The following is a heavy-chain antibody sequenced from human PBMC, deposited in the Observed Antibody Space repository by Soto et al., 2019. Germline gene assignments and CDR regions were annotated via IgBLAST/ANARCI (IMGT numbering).Heavy chain of an antibody. D-gene: IGHD5-12*01. Sequence: VHLVESGGGLVQPGGSLRLSCAASGFSFSTYDMNWVRQAPGKGLEWVSYISGGSSRIFYADSVKGRFTISRDNAKNSLYLQMNSLRDEDTGVYYCARVIYGGWSTIKDYYYYAMDVWGQGTTVTVSS. V-gene: IGHV3-48*02. CDR1: GFSFSTYD. CDR3: ARVIYGGWSTIKDYYYYAMDV. J-gene: IGHJ6*02. CDR2: ISGGSSRI.